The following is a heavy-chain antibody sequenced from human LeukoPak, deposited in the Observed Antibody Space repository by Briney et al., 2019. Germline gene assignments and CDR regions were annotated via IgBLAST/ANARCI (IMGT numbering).Heavy chain of an antibody. CDR2: IYGGGGGST. Sequence: GGSLRLSCAASGFTVTSNYMSWVRQAPGKGLEWVSVIYGGGGGSTFYADSVKGRFTISRDNSKNTLYLQMNSLRAEDTAVYYCARGGSYLSAFDIWGQGTMVTVSS. CDR3: ARGGSYLSAFDI. J-gene: IGHJ3*02. CDR1: GFTVTSNY. D-gene: IGHD1-26*01. V-gene: IGHV3-53*01.